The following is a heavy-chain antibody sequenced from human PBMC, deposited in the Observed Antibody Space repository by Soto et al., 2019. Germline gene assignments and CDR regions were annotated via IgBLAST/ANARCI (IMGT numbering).Heavy chain of an antibody. D-gene: IGHD3-22*01. CDR3: ASQRVHYYDTSGLQY. CDR2: IIPVYDTA. V-gene: IGHV1-69*01. Sequence: GEGLEWMGGIIPVYDTADYAQKFQGRVTMTADESTSTAYMELSSLLSDDTAVYYCASQRVHYYDTSGLQYWGQGTLVTVSS. J-gene: IGHJ4*02.